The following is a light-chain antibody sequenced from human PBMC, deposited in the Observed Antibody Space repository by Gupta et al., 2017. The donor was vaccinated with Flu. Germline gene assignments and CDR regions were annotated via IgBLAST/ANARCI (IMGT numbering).Light chain of an antibody. Sequence: EIVLTQSPGSLSLSPGERATLSCRASQSIRDGYLAWYQQKPFHPPRLLIYDASSRDTDHTVRFSGRGYGIDLPLTSARREQGDIAVYFSQQYMFSPAFTFGHGTRLEI. J-gene: IGKJ5*01. V-gene: IGKV3-20*01. CDR2: DAS. CDR3: QQYMFSPAFT. CDR1: QSIRDGY.